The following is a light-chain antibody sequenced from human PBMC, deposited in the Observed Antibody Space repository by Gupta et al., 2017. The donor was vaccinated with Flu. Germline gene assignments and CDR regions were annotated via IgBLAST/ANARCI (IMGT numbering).Light chain of an antibody. CDR1: QSVTSC. CDR2: HAVP. CDR3: RQHFASSQFT. Sequence: STLSASVGDRASITCRASQSVTSCVVCWDQKPRGVPKLLIFHAVPMRRTGISNIFSGSGSRKDTLSTSGRQQDDDSAYYYRQHFASSQFTFGQGTQLEIK. V-gene: IGKV1-5*01. J-gene: IGKJ5*01.